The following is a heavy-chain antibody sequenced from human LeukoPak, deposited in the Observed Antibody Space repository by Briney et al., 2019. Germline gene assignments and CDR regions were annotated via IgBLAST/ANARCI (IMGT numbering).Heavy chain of an antibody. CDR3: AKAVDSYGHYYYGMDV. CDR1: GFTCSDYY. V-gene: IGHV3-23*01. D-gene: IGHD5-18*01. J-gene: IGHJ6*02. Sequence: GGSLRLSCEASGFTCSDYYMSWIRQAPGKGLEWVSAISGSGGSTYYADSVKGRFTISRDNSKNTLYLQMNSLRAEDTAVYYCAKAVDSYGHYYYGMDVWGQGTTVTVSS. CDR2: ISGSGGST.